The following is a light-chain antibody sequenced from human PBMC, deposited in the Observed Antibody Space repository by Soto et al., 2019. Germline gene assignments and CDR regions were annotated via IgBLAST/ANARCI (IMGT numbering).Light chain of an antibody. CDR2: EVT. V-gene: IGLV2-14*01. Sequence: QSALTQPASVSGSPGQSITISCTGTNSDIGGYNYVSWYQQHPGKAPKLIIFEVTYRPSGVSDRFSGSKSGNTASLTISGLQAEDEADYYCSSYTSSNTLDYVFGTGTKLTVL. CDR3: SSYTSSNTLDYV. CDR1: NSDIGGYNY. J-gene: IGLJ1*01.